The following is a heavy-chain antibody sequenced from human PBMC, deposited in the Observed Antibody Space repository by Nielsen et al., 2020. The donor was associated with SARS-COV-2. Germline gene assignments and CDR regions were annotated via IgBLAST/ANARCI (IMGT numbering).Heavy chain of an antibody. CDR2: ISSSSSYI. CDR1: GFTFSSYS. J-gene: IGHJ5*02. Sequence: GESLKISCAASGFTFSSYSMNWVRQAPGKGLEWVSSISSSSSYIYYADSVKGRFTISRDNAKNSLYLQMNSLRAEDTAVYYCARDHLGAFDPWGQGTLVTVSS. D-gene: IGHD3-16*01. V-gene: IGHV3-21*01. CDR3: ARDHLGAFDP.